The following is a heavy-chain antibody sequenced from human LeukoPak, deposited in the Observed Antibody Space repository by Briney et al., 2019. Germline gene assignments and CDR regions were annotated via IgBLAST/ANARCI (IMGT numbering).Heavy chain of an antibody. CDR2: IYYSGST. CDR3: ARVASDYYDSSGYYYLIHYYFDY. V-gene: IGHV4-59*06. CDR1: GGSISSYY. D-gene: IGHD3-22*01. Sequence: PSETLSLTCTVSGGSISSYYWSWIRQHPGKGLEWIGYIYYSGSTYYNPSLKSRVTISVDTSKNQFSLKLSSVTAADTAVYYCARVASDYYDSSGYYYLIHYYFDYWGQGTLVTVSS. J-gene: IGHJ4*02.